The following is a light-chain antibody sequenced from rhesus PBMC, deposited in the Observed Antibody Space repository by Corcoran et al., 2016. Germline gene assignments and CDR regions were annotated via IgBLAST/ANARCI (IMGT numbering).Light chain of an antibody. Sequence: EIVLTQSPATLSLSPGERATLSCRASQSVSSTLAWYQQKPGKVPRLLIYGASSLAPGVPDRFSGSGYGTDFTLTISSLEPEDFAVYYCQQYSNWPLTFGGGTKGEIK. CDR3: QQYSNWPLT. CDR2: GAS. J-gene: IGKJ4*01. CDR1: QSVSST. V-gene: IGKV3-42*03.